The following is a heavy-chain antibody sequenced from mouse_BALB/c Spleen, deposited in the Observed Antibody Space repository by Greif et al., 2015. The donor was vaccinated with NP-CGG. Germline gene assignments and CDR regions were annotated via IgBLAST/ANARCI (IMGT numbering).Heavy chain of an antibody. Sequence: VQLKESGGGLVQPGGSMKLSCVASGFTFSNYWMNWVRQSPEKGLEWVAEIRLKSNNYATHYAESVKGRFTISRDDSKSSVYLQMNNLRAEDTGIYYCTRRYDYDVGAMDYWGQGTSVTVSS. V-gene: IGHV6-6*02. CDR2: IRLKSNNYAT. J-gene: IGHJ4*01. D-gene: IGHD2-4*01. CDR3: TRRYDYDVGAMDY. CDR1: GFTFSNYW.